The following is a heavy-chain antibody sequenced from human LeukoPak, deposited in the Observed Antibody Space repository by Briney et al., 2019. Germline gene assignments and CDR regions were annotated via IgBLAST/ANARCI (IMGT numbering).Heavy chain of an antibody. CDR1: GGSISSYY. D-gene: IGHD6-19*01. J-gene: IGHJ3*02. Sequence: PSETLSLTCTVSGGSISSYYWSWIRQPPGKGLEWIGYIYYSGSTNYNPSLKSRVTISVDTSKNQFSLKLSSVTAADTAVYYCARTKGEQWLTTQGYDAFDIWGQGTVVTVSS. CDR2: IYYSGST. CDR3: ARTKGEQWLTTQGYDAFDI. V-gene: IGHV4-59*01.